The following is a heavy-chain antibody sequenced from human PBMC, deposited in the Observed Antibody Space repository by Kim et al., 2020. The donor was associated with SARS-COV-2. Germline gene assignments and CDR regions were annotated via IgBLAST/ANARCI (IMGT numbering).Heavy chain of an antibody. V-gene: IGHV4-59*08. CDR2: IYYSGST. Sequence: SETLSLTCTVSGGSISSYYWSWIRQPPGKGLEWIGYIYYSGSTNYNPSLKSRVTISVDTSKNQFSLKLGSVTAADTAVYYCATRNCSSTSCSPLYFDYWGQGTLVPVSS. J-gene: IGHJ4*02. CDR1: GGSISSYY. D-gene: IGHD2-2*01. CDR3: ATRNCSSTSCSPLYFDY.